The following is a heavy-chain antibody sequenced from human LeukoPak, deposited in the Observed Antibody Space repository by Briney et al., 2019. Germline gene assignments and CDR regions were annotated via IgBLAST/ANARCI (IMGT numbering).Heavy chain of an antibody. CDR3: ARDRVRFQSLGSLYYYYYGMDV. D-gene: IGHD3-3*01. Sequence: SETLSLTCTVSGGSISSYIYYWSWIRQPPGKGLEWIGYIYYSGSTNYNPSLKSRVTISVDTSKNQFSLKLSSVTAADTAVYYCARDRVRFQSLGSLYYYYYGMDVWGQGTTVTVSS. CDR1: GGSISSYIYY. V-gene: IGHV4-61*01. J-gene: IGHJ6*02. CDR2: IYYSGST.